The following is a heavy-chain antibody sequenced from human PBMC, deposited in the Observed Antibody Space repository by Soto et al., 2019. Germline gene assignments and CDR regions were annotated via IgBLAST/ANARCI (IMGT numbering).Heavy chain of an antibody. J-gene: IGHJ4*02. CDR1: GFTFSSYA. Sequence: EVQLLESGGGLVQPGGSLRLSCAASGFTFSSYAMSWVRQAPGKGLELVAAISGSVGSTYYADSVKGRFTISRDNSKNTLYREMNSLRAEDTSVYYCAKDTKWSYYDSSGSYYFDYLVQGTLVTVSS. CDR3: AKDTKWSYYDSSGSYYFDY. CDR2: ISGSVGST. D-gene: IGHD3-22*01. V-gene: IGHV3-23*01.